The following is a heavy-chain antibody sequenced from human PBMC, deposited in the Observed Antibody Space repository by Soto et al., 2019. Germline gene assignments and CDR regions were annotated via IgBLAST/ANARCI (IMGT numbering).Heavy chain of an antibody. V-gene: IGHV4-34*01. J-gene: IGHJ4*02. Sequence: PSETLSLTCAVYGGSFSGYYWSWIRQPPGKGLEWIGEINHSGSTNYNPSLKSRVTISVDTSKKQFSLRLSSVTAADTAVYYCARGLSSSAYLDYWGQGTLVTVSS. D-gene: IGHD6-19*01. CDR3: ARGLSSSAYLDY. CDR1: GGSFSGYY. CDR2: INHSGST.